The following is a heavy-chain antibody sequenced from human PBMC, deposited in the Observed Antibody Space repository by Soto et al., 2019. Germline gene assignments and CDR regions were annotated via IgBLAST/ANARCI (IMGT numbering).Heavy chain of an antibody. CDR3: ARVRVGSGWSFDY. CDR2: MKHDGSDK. V-gene: IGHV3-7*01. D-gene: IGHD6-19*01. J-gene: IGHJ4*02. CDR1: GFTFSSYW. Sequence: GGSLRLSCAASGFTFSSYWMTWVRQAPGKGLEWVAYMKHDGSDKYYVDSMKGRFTISRDNAKNSLYLQMNSLRAEDTAVYYCARVRVGSGWSFDYWGQGTLVTVSS.